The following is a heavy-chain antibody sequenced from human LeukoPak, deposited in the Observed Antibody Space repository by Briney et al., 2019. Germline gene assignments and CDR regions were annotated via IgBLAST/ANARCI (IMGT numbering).Heavy chain of an antibody. Sequence: PSETLSLTCTVSGGSISNSNYYWGWIRQPPGKGLEWIGSIYYSGSTYYNPSLKSRVTISVDTSKNQFSLKLSSVTAADTAVYYCAREIRRGSGSYHNWFDPWGQGTLVTVSS. CDR2: IYYSGST. J-gene: IGHJ5*02. CDR3: AREIRRGSGSYHNWFDP. V-gene: IGHV4-39*07. CDR1: GGSISNSNYY. D-gene: IGHD3-10*01.